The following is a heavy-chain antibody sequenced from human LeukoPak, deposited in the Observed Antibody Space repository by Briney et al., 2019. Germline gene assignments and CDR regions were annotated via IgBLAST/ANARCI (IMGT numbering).Heavy chain of an antibody. CDR3: AREDEPAALWKWGPGNWFDP. V-gene: IGHV1-2*02. D-gene: IGHD2-2*01. Sequence: GASVKVSCKASGHTFTGYYMHWVRQAPGQGLEWMGWINPNSGGTNYAQKFQGRVTMTRDTSISTAYMELSRLRSDDTAVYYCAREDEPAALWKWGPGNWFDPWGQGTLVTVSS. CDR2: INPNSGGT. J-gene: IGHJ5*02. CDR1: GHTFTGYY.